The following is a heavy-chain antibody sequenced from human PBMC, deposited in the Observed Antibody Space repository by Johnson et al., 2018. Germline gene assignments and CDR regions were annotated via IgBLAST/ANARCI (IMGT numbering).Heavy chain of an antibody. J-gene: IGHJ3*02. Sequence: VQLVQSGGGLVQPGGSLTLSCVASGFSFRTYAMNWVRQASGKGLEWVTHISAGGASTHYAGSVKGRFTISRDNSKNIFFLQMNSLKTEDTAVYYCTGRVVVAANYAFDIWGQVTIVTVSP. D-gene: IGHD2-15*01. CDR3: TGRVVVAANYAFDI. CDR1: GFSFRTYA. V-gene: IGHV3-23*04. CDR2: ISAGGAST.